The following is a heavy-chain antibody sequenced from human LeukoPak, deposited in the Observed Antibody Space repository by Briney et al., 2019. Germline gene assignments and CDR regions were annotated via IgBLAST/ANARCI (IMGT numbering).Heavy chain of an antibody. D-gene: IGHD7-27*01. CDR2: INHSGCT. Sequence: SETLSLTCAVYGGSFSGYYWSWIRQPPGKGLEWIGEINHSGCTNYNPSLKSRVTISVDTSKNQFSLKLSSVTAADTAVYYCARKTQYWGSPGLGFDYWGQGTLVTVSS. CDR3: ARKTQYWGSPGLGFDY. V-gene: IGHV4-34*01. CDR1: GGSFSGYY. J-gene: IGHJ4*02.